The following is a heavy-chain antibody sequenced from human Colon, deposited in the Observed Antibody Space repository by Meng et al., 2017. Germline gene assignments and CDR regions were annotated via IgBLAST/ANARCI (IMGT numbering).Heavy chain of an antibody. CDR3: GRDQGRELINH. CDR2: VYHRGDT. J-gene: IGHJ4*02. Sequence: QGPLEDAGPGLVKPSGTPSLTCTFSGDSISSYIWWSWVRQPPGKGLEWIGEVYHRGDTNYNPSLKSRVDISVDKSKNQFYLSLFSVTAADTAVYYCGRDQGRELINHWGQGTLVTVSS. CDR1: GDSISSYIW. D-gene: IGHD1-7*01. V-gene: IGHV4-4*02.